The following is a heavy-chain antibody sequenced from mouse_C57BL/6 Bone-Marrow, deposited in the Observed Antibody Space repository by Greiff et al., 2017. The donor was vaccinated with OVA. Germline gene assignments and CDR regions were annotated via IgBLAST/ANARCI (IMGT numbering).Heavy chain of an antibody. CDR3: ARYNYGSSHWYFDV. CDR2: ILPGSGST. D-gene: IGHD1-1*01. CDR1: GYTFTGYW. J-gene: IGHJ1*03. V-gene: IGHV1-9*01. Sequence: VQLKESGAELMKPGASVKLSCKATGYTFTGYWIEWVKQRPGHGLEWIGEILPGSGSTHYNEKFKGKATFTADTSSNTAYMQLSSLTTEDSAIYYCARYNYGSSHWYFDVWGTGTTVTVSS.